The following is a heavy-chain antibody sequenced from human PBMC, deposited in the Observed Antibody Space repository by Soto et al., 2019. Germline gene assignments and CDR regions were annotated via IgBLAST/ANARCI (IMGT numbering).Heavy chain of an antibody. CDR3: AKIESRFFYDSTGYYPFDY. D-gene: IGHD3-22*01. Sequence: GGSLRLSCVASGFPFSNYAMTWVRQAPGKGLDWVSALSGSGVSTYYADSVMGRFTISRDNSKNTVYLQMNSLRAEDTAVYYCAKIESRFFYDSTGYYPFDYWGKGTLVTVSS. V-gene: IGHV3-23*01. J-gene: IGHJ4*02. CDR1: GFPFSNYA. CDR2: LSGSGVST.